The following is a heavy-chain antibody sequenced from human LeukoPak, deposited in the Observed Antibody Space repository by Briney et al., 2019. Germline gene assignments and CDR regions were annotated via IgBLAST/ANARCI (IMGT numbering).Heavy chain of an antibody. V-gene: IGHV1-69*13. Sequence: ASVKVSCKASGGTFSSYAISWVRQAPGQGLEWMGGIIPIFGTANYAQKFQGRVTITADESTSTAYMELSSLRSEDTAAYYCARTPWGEQQLGNNWFDPWGQGTLVTVSS. D-gene: IGHD6-13*01. CDR2: IIPIFGTA. CDR3: ARTPWGEQQLGNNWFDP. J-gene: IGHJ5*02. CDR1: GGTFSSYA.